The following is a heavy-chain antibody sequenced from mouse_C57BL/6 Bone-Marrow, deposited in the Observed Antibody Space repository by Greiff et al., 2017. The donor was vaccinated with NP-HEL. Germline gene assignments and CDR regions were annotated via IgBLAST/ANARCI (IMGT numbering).Heavy chain of an antibody. J-gene: IGHJ3*01. CDR1: GFTFSSYG. CDR3: ARRGIYYYGSSPWFAY. CDR2: ISSGGSYT. V-gene: IGHV5-6*02. D-gene: IGHD1-1*01. Sequence: DVKLQESGGDLVKPGGSLKLSCAASGFTFSSYGMSWVRQTPDKRLEWVATISSGGSYTYYPDSVKGRFTISRDNAKNTLYLQMSSLKSEDTAMYYCARRGIYYYGSSPWFAYWGQGTLVTVSA.